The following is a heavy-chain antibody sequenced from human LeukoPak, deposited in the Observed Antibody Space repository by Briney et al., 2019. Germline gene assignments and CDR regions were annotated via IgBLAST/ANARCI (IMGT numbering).Heavy chain of an antibody. D-gene: IGHD3-9*01. CDR2: IIPIIGIA. J-gene: IGHJ3*02. Sequence: SVKVSCKASGGTFSSYAISWVRQAPGQGLEWMGRIIPIIGIANYAQKFQGRVTITADKSTSTAYMELSSLRSEDTAVYYCARAPYDILTGYPLGNAFDIWGQGTMVTVSS. V-gene: IGHV1-69*04. CDR1: GGTFSSYA. CDR3: ARAPYDILTGYPLGNAFDI.